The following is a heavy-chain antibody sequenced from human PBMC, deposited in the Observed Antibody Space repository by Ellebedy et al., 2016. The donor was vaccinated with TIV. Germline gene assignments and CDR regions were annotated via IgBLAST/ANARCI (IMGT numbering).Heavy chain of an antibody. CDR2: ISAYNGNT. J-gene: IGHJ6*02. V-gene: IGHV1-18*01. Sequence: AASVKVSCKASGGTFSSYAISWVRQAPGQGLEWMGWISAYNGNTNYAQKLQGRVTMTTDTSTSTAYMELRSLRSDDTAVYCCARVPGADILTGYPYYYGMDVWGQGTTVTVSS. CDR1: GGTFSSYA. D-gene: IGHD3-9*01. CDR3: ARVPGADILTGYPYYYGMDV.